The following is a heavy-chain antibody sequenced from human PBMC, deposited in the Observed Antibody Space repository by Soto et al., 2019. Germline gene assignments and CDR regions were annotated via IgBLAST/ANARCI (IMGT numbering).Heavy chain of an antibody. Sequence: NPSETLSLTCTFSVGSISIGGYYWSWIRQHPGKGLEWIGYIYYSGSTYYNPSLESRVTISVDTSKNQFSLKLSSVTAADTAVYYCARAGRMVRAVTYGMDVWGQGTTVTVSS. V-gene: IGHV4-31*03. CDR3: ARAGRMVRAVTYGMDV. CDR2: IYYSGST. J-gene: IGHJ6*01. CDR1: VGSISIGGYY. D-gene: IGHD3-10*01.